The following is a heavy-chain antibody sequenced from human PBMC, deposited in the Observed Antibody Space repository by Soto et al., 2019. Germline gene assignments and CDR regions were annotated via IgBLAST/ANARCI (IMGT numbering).Heavy chain of an antibody. J-gene: IGHJ3*02. V-gene: IGHV4-31*03. CDR1: GGSISSGGYY. Sequence: QVQLQESGPGLVKPSQTLSLTCTVSGGSISSGGYYWSWIRQHPGKGLEWIGYIYYSGSTYYNPSLKSRVTISVDTSKNQFSLKLSSVTAADTAVYYCARDPRSGYDSSGYYYTRAFDIWGQGTMVTVSS. CDR3: ARDPRSGYDSSGYYYTRAFDI. D-gene: IGHD3-22*01. CDR2: IYYSGST.